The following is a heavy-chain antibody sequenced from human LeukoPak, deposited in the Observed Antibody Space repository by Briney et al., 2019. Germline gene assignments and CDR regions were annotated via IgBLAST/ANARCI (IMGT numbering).Heavy chain of an antibody. CDR1: GYTFTGYY. CDR3: ARVYHNCGGDCYPYLDY. CDR2: INPNSGGT. J-gene: IGHJ4*02. Sequence: ASVKVSCKASGYTFTGYYMHWVRQAPGQGLEWMGWINPNSGGTNYAQKFQGRVTMTRDTSISTAYMELSRLRSDDTAVYYCARVYHNCGGDCYPYLDYWGQGTLVTVSS. V-gene: IGHV1-2*02. D-gene: IGHD2-21*01.